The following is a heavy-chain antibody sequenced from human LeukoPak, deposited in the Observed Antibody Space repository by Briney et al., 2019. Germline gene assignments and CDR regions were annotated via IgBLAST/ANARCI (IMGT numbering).Heavy chain of an antibody. Sequence: GASVKVSCKASGYTFTGYYMHWVRQAPGQGLEWMGWINPNSGGTNYAQKFQGRVTMTRDTSISTAYMELSRLRPDDTAVYYCARGRFLEWLLYDYWGQGTLVTVSS. CDR1: GYTFTGYY. D-gene: IGHD3-3*01. V-gene: IGHV1-2*02. J-gene: IGHJ4*02. CDR2: INPNSGGT. CDR3: ARGRFLEWLLYDY.